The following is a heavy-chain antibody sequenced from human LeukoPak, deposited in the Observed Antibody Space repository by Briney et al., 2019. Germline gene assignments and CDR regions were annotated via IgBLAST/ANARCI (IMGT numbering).Heavy chain of an antibody. D-gene: IGHD3-22*01. V-gene: IGHV3-7*01. J-gene: IGHJ4*02. Sequence: GGSLRLSCAASGFTFSSYWMSWVRQAPGKGLEWVANIKQDGSEKYYVDSVKGRFTISRDNAKNSLYLQMNSLRAEDTAVYYCAKDFSVYYYDSRVLDYWGQGTLVTVSS. CDR1: GFTFSSYW. CDR2: IKQDGSEK. CDR3: AKDFSVYYYDSRVLDY.